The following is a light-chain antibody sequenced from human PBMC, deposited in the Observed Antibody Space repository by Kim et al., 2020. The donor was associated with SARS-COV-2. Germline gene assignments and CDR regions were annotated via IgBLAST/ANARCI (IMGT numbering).Light chain of an antibody. CDR1: QAIRND. Sequence: AIQMTQSPSSLSASVGDRVTITCRASQAIRNDLGWYQQKPGKAPKLLIYTASILESGVPSRFSGSGFGTDFTLTISSLQPEDFATYYCLQDYYYSWTFGQGTKVDIK. CDR2: TAS. V-gene: IGKV1-6*01. CDR3: LQDYYYSWT. J-gene: IGKJ1*01.